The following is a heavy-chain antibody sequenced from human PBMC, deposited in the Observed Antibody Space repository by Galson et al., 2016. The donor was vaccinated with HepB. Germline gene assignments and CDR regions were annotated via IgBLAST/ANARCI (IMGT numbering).Heavy chain of an antibody. CDR2: INSDGSII. D-gene: IGHD2-21*02. CDR3: AKVDCGGDCKRFDY. V-gene: IGHV3-74*01. Sequence: SLRLSCAASGFTLSGYWMHWVRHAPGKGLVWVSRINSDGSIINYADSVKGRFTISRDNSKNTLYLQMSSLRAEDTALYYCAKVDCGGDCKRFDYWGQGTLVTVSS. CDR1: GFTLSGYW. J-gene: IGHJ4*02.